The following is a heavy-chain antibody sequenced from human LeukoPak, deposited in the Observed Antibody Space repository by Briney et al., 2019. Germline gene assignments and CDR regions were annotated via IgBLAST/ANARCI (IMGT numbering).Heavy chain of an antibody. V-gene: IGHV3-21*01. Sequence: GGSLRLSCAASGFTFSSYSMNWVRQAPGKGLEWVSSISSSGSYIYYADSVKGRFTISRDNAKNSLYLQMNSLRAEDTAVYYCARDSNPGWGRPFDYWGQGTLVTVSS. CDR2: ISSSGSYI. J-gene: IGHJ4*02. D-gene: IGHD3-16*01. CDR1: GFTFSSYS. CDR3: ARDSNPGWGRPFDY.